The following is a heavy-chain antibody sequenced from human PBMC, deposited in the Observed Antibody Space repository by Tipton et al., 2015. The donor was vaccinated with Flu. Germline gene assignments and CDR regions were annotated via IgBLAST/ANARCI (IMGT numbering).Heavy chain of an antibody. V-gene: IGHV4-39*01. CDR1: SGSIRSTNYF. Sequence: TLSLTCTVSSGSIRSTNYFCAWIRQPPGKGLEWIGYIYHTATFHNPSLKSRVTISVDTSKSQFSLKLRSVTAADTAVYYCARLSYYDVDLKNFYFDYWGQGALVTVSS. J-gene: IGHJ4*02. CDR3: ARLSYYDVDLKNFYFDY. CDR2: IYHTAT. D-gene: IGHD3-10*02.